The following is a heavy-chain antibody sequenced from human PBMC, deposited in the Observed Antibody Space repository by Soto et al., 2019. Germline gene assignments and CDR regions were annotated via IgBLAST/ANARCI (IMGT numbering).Heavy chain of an antibody. CDR2: IDPSDSYT. Sequence: GESLKISCKGSGYSFTSYWISWVRQMPGKGLEWMGRIDPSDSYTNYSPSFLGHVTMSVAKSITTAYLQWSSLKASDTAIYYCARGGSIPTRQSFYHHGMDVWRQGTKVTVSS. CDR3: ARGGSIPTRQSFYHHGMDV. D-gene: IGHD3-10*01. V-gene: IGHV5-10-1*01. J-gene: IGHJ6*02. CDR1: GYSFTSYW.